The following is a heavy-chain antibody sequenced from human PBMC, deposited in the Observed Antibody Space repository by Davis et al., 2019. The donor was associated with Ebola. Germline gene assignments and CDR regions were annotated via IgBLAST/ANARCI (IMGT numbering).Heavy chain of an antibody. CDR2: ISAYNGNT. Sequence: ASVKVSCKASGYTFTSYAMHWVRQAPGQGLEWMGWISAYNGNTNYAQKLQGRVTMTTDTSTSTAYMELRSLRSDDTAVYYCARVPLDFWSGYYSEHFDYWGQGTLVTVSS. CDR3: ARVPLDFWSGYYSEHFDY. D-gene: IGHD3-3*01. V-gene: IGHV1-18*01. J-gene: IGHJ4*02. CDR1: GYTFTSYA.